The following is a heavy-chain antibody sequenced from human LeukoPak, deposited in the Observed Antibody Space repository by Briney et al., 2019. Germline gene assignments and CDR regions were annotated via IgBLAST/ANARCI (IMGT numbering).Heavy chain of an antibody. CDR2: ISSSSSTI. CDR1: GFTFSSYS. D-gene: IGHD6-13*01. CDR3: ARRQSSSWSDFDY. J-gene: IGHJ4*02. V-gene: IGHV3-48*01. Sequence: GGSLRLSCAASGFTFSSYSMNWVRQAPGKGLEWVSYISSSSSTIYYADSAKGRFTISRDNAKNSLYLQMNSLRAEGTAVYYCARRQSSSWSDFDYWGQGTLVTVSS.